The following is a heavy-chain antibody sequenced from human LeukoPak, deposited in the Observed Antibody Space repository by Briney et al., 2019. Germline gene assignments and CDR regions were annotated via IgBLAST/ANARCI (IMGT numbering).Heavy chain of an antibody. J-gene: IGHJ3*02. CDR2: ISSSSSYT. CDR3: ARAGSLFLPAFDI. CDR1: GFTFSDFY. V-gene: IGHV3-11*06. Sequence: PGGSLRLSCAASGFTFSDFYMTWIRQAPGKGLEWVSYISSSSSYTNYADSVKGRFTISRDNAKNSLYLQMNSLRAEDTAVYYCARAGSLFLPAFDIWGQGTMVTVSS. D-gene: IGHD3-3*01.